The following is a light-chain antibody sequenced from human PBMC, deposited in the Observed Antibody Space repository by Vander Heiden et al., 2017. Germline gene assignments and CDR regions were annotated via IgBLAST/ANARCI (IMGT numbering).Light chain of an antibody. J-gene: IGLJ2*01. CDR3: CSYAGTYTWV. CDR1: SSDVGY. Sequence: QSALTQPRSVSGSPGQSVTISCTGTSSDVGYVSWYQQHPGNAPKLIFYDVIKRPSGVPHRFSGSKSGTTASLTISGLQPEDEAYYYCCSYAGTYTWVVGGVIKLTVL. V-gene: IGLV2-11*01. CDR2: DVI.